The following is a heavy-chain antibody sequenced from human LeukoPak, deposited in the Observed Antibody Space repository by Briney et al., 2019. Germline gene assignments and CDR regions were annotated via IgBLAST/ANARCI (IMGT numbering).Heavy chain of an antibody. CDR1: GGTLSSYA. V-gene: IGHV1-69*04. CDR2: IIPILGIA. CDR3: AREVSSGWSFDY. J-gene: IGHJ4*02. Sequence: GASVKVSCKASGGTLSSYAISWVRQAPGQGLEWMGRIIPILGIANYAQKFQGRVTITADKSTSTAYMELSSLRSEDTAVYYCAREVSSGWSFDYWGQGTLVTVSS. D-gene: IGHD6-19*01.